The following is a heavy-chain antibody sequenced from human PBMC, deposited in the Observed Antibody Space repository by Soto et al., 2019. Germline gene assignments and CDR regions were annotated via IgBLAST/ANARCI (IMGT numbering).Heavy chain of an antibody. CDR2: ISAYNGNT. D-gene: IGHD6-19*01. J-gene: IGHJ5*02. Sequence: GASVKVSCKASGYTFTSYGISWVRQAPGQGLEWMGWISAYNGNTNYAQKLQGRVTMTTDTSTSTAYMELRSLRSDDTAVYYCAREYSSGWYLRWFDPWGQGTLVTVS. CDR1: GYTFTSYG. V-gene: IGHV1-18*04. CDR3: AREYSSGWYLRWFDP.